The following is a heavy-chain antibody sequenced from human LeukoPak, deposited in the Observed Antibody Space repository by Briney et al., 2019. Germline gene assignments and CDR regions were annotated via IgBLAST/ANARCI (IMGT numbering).Heavy chain of an antibody. J-gene: IGHJ4*02. D-gene: IGHD3-10*01. CDR2: IHYSGST. Sequence: SETLSLTCTVSGGSITNYYWSWIRQPPGKGLEWIAYIHYSGSTNYNPSLKSRVTISLDTSKNQLSLKLSSVTAANTAVYYCATYQFRGPTSHYFDYWGQGTLVTVSS. V-gene: IGHV4-59*01. CDR3: ATYQFRGPTSHYFDY. CDR1: GGSITNYY.